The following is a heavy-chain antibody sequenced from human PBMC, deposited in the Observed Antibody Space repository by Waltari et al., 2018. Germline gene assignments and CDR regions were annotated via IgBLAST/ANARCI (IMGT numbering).Heavy chain of an antibody. D-gene: IGHD6-13*01. V-gene: IGHV4-61*02. CDR3: ARDFASYYSSSWYWFDS. CDR1: GGSISSGSYY. J-gene: IGHJ5*01. Sequence: QVQLQESGPGLVKPSQTLSLTCTVSGGSISSGSYYWSWLRQPAGKGLEWIGRIYTSGSTNYNPSLKSRVTISLDTSKNQFSLKLSSVTAADTAVYYCARDFASYYSSSWYWFDSWGQGTLVTVSS. CDR2: IYTSGST.